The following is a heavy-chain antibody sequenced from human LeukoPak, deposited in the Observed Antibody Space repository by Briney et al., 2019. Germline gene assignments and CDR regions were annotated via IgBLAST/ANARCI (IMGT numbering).Heavy chain of an antibody. J-gene: IGHJ3*02. CDR3: ARPETVSNWRDAFDI. Sequence: GGSLRLSCATSGFTFSNYAMHWVRQAPGKGLEWVAVISYDGSNKYCADSVKGRFTISRDNSKNTLYLQMNSLRAGDTAVYYCARPETVSNWRDAFDIRGQGTMVTVSS. CDR2: ISYDGSNK. V-gene: IGHV3-30-3*01. D-gene: IGHD6-13*01. CDR1: GFTFSNYA.